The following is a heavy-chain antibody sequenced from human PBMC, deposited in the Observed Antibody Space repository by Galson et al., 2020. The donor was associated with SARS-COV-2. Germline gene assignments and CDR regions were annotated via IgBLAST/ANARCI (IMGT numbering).Heavy chain of an antibody. D-gene: IGHD6-19*01. V-gene: IGHV4-34*01. Sequence: LETLSPTCAVYVGSFSGYQWSWIRQPPGKGLAWIGEINNSGSTNYNPSLKSRVTISVDTSKNRFSLKLTSVTAADTAVYYCARDSRVSSGWPHDAFYIWGQVTMVTVSS. CDR2: INNSGST. J-gene: IGHJ3*02. CDR1: VGSFSGYQ. CDR3: ARDSRVSSGWPHDAFYI.